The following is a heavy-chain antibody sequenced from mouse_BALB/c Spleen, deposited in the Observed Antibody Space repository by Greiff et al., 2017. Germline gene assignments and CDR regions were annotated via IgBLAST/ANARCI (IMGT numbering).Heavy chain of an antibody. J-gene: IGHJ3*01. V-gene: IGHV1-54*01. CDR1: GYAFTNYL. CDR3: ARSKWGGFAY. D-gene: IGHD1-3*01. Sequence: VQLQQSGAELVRPGTSVKVSCKASGYAFTNYLIEWVKQRPGQGLEWIGVLNPGSGGTNYNEKFKGKATLTADKSSSTAYMQLSSLTSDDSAVYFCARSKWGGFAYWGQGTLVTVSA. CDR2: LNPGSGGT.